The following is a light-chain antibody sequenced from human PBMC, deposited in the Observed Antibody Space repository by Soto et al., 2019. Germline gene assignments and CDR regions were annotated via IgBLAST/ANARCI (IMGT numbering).Light chain of an antibody. Sequence: DTQMTQSPSTLSASVGDRVTITCRASQSISGWLAWYQQKPGKAPKLLIYKASSLESGVPSRFSGSGSGTEFTLTISSLQPGDFASFYCQQYNNYGSWTFGQGTKVEIK. CDR1: QSISGW. CDR3: QQYNNYGSWT. CDR2: KAS. J-gene: IGKJ1*01. V-gene: IGKV1-5*03.